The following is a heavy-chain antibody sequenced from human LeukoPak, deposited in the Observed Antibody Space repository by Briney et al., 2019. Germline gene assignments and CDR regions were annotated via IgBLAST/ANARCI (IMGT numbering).Heavy chain of an antibody. CDR2: IDPSGTYI. CDR3: ARDDGGSYYY. CDR1: GFTFRSYS. J-gene: IGHJ4*02. Sequence: GGSLRLSCAASGFTFRSYSMNWVRQAPGKGLEWVSAIDPSGTYIYYADSVKGRFTISRDNAKNSLYLQMNSLRAEDTAVYYCARDDGGSYYYWGQGTLVTVSS. V-gene: IGHV3-21*01. D-gene: IGHD1-26*01.